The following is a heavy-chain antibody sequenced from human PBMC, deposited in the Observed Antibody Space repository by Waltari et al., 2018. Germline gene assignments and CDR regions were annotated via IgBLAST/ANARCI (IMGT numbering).Heavy chain of an antibody. CDR3: VRIGSISMKEAFDI. J-gene: IGHJ3*02. V-gene: IGHV2-5*01. CDR1: GFPLTPNGLG. Sequence: QITLKESGPTLVKPTQTLTLTCTFSGFPLTPNGLGVGWIRQPPGKALEWLALIYWNADERYTPSLRSRLTITKDTSRNQVVLTMTNMDPVDTATYYCVRIGSISMKEAFDIWGQGTMVTVSS. D-gene: IGHD3-22*01. CDR2: IYWNADE.